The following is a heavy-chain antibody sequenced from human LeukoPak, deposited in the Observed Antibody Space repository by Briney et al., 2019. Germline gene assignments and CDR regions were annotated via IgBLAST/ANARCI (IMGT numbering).Heavy chain of an antibody. D-gene: IGHD3-3*01. CDR1: GFTFTTYN. CDR3: ARHDWFDP. J-gene: IGHJ5*02. Sequence: GGSLRLSCTASGFTFTTYNMNWVRQAPGKGLEWVSSISTSSDDIFYADSVKGRFTISRDNAKNSLYLQMNSLRAEDTAVYYCARHDWFDPWGQGTLVTVSS. CDR2: ISTSSDDI. V-gene: IGHV3-21*04.